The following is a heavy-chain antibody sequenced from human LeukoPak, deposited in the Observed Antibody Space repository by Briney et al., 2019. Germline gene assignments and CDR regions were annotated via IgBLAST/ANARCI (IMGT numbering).Heavy chain of an antibody. J-gene: IGHJ4*02. V-gene: IGHV1-46*01. Sequence: ASVKVSCKAPGYTFTSYYIHWVRQAPGQGLEWMGIINPSGGSTVYAQKFQGRVTMTTDMSTSIVYMKLGSLKSEEKAVYYCARGRVTSYYNNSGFYPRDYWGQGTLVTVSS. D-gene: IGHD3-22*01. CDR3: ARGRVTSYYNNSGFYPRDY. CDR1: GYTFTSYY. CDR2: INPSGGST.